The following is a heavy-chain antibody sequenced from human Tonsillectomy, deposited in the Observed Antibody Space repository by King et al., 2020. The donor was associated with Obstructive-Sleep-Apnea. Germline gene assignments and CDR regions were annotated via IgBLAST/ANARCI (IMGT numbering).Heavy chain of an antibody. Sequence: VQLVESGGGVVQPGRSLRLSCAASGFTFSNYAMHWVRQAPGKGLEWGAIISNDGSNKYNAGSVKGRFTISIDDSKNTLYLQMNSLRAEDTAVYYCARDHGYSYGYIDYYFDYWGQGTLVTVSS. D-gene: IGHD5-18*01. CDR3: ARDHGYSYGYIDYYFDY. CDR1: GFTFSNYA. J-gene: IGHJ4*02. CDR2: ISNDGSNK. V-gene: IGHV3-30-3*01.